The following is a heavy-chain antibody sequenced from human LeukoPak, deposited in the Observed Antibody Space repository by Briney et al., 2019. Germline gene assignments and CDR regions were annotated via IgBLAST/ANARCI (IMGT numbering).Heavy chain of an antibody. CDR2: ILPRDSDT. CDR3: ARQEYCSGGSCYTWFDP. J-gene: IGHJ5*02. V-gene: IGHV5-51*01. CDR1: GYSFSNYW. D-gene: IGHD2-15*01. Sequence: GESLKISCVGSGYSFSNYWIGWVRQMPGKGLEWMGIILPRDSDTRYSPSFQGQVTISADKSISTAYLQWSSLKASDTAMYYCARQEYCSGGSCYTWFDPWGQGTLVTVSS.